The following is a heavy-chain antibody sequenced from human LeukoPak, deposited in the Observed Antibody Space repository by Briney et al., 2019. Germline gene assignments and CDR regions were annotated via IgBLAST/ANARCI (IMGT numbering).Heavy chain of an antibody. CDR2: IYYSGST. V-gene: IGHV4-39*01. J-gene: IGHJ4*02. D-gene: IGHD1-1*01. CDR1: GGSISSSSYY. CDR3: ARHKLEREPGHFDY. Sequence: SETLSLTCIVSGGSISSSSYYWGWIRQPPGKGLEWIGSIYYSGSTYYNPSLKSRVTISVDTSKNQFSLKLSSVTAADTAVYYCARHKLEREPGHFDYWGQGTLVTVSS.